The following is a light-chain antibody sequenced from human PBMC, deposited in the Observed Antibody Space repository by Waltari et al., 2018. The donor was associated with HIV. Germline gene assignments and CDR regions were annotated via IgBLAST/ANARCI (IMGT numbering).Light chain of an antibody. J-gene: IGKJ2*01. CDR2: AAS. CDR3: QQSYSTPYT. Sequence: DIQMTQYTSCLSASVGDRVTITCRASQSISSYLNWYQQKPGKAPKLLIYAASSLQSGVPSRFSGSGSGTDFTLTISSLQPEDFATYYCQQSYSTPYTFGQGTKLEIK. V-gene: IGKV1-39*01. CDR1: QSISSY.